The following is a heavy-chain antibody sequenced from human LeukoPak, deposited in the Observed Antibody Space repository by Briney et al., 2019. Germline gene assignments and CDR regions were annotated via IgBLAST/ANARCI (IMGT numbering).Heavy chain of an antibody. D-gene: IGHD3-22*01. J-gene: IGHJ6*03. CDR2: ITGSGGST. V-gene: IGHV3-23*01. CDR1: GFTFNNYA. Sequence: GGSLRLSCAASGFTFNNYAMSWVRQAPGKGLEWVSGITGSGGSTYYADSVKGRFAISRDNSKNTLYLQMNSLRAEDTAVYYCAKFGESSSYYYYYYYMDVWGKGTTVTASS. CDR3: AKFGESSSYYYYYYYMDV.